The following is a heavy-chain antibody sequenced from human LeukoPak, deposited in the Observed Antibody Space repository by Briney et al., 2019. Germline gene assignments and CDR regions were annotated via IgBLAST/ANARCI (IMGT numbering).Heavy chain of an antibody. Sequence: GASVKVSCKASGYTFTSYHIHWVRQAPGQGLEWMGIINPSGGSTSYAQKFQGRVTMTRDTSTSTVYMELSSLRSEDTAVYYCARESGEQLNWFDPWGQGTLVTVSS. D-gene: IGHD1-26*01. CDR1: GYTFTSYH. V-gene: IGHV1-46*01. CDR3: ARESGEQLNWFDP. J-gene: IGHJ5*02. CDR2: INPSGGST.